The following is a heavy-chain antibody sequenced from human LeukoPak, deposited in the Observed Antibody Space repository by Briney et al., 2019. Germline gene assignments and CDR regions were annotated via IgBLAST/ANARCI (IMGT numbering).Heavy chain of an antibody. CDR2: IYYSGST. J-gene: IGHJ6*02. CDR1: GGSISSYY. CDR3: ARVSGSYYINYYYYGMDV. Sequence: SETLSLTCTVSGGSISSYYWSGIRQPPGKGLEWIGYIYYSGSTNYNPSLKSRVTISVDTSKNQFSLKLSSVTAADTAVYYCARVSGSYYINYYYYGMDVWGQGTTVTVSS. D-gene: IGHD1-26*01. V-gene: IGHV4-59*01.